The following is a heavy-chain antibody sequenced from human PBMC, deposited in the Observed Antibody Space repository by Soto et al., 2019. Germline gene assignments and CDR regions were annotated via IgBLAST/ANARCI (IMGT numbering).Heavy chain of an antibody. V-gene: IGHV3-48*02. Sequence: PGGSLRLSCAASGFTFSSYSMTWVRQAQGKGLEWVSYISSGSSTIYYADSVKGRFTIPRDNAQNSLYLQMNSLRDEDTAVYYCAREEGIAARRFYFYWGQGTLVTVSS. J-gene: IGHJ4*02. CDR2: ISSGSSTI. CDR1: GFTFSSYS. CDR3: AREEGIAARRFYFY. D-gene: IGHD6-6*01.